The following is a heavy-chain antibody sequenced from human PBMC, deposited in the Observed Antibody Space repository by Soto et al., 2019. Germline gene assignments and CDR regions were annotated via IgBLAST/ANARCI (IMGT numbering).Heavy chain of an antibody. CDR2: IYYSGST. V-gene: IGHV4-39*01. J-gene: IGHJ2*01. Sequence: QLQLQESGPGLVKPSETLSLTCTVSGGSISSSSYYWGWIRQPPGKGLEWIGSIYYSGSTYYNPSLKCRDTISVDTSKNQFSLKLSSVTAADTAVYYCARWNRGVTTLFDLWGRGTLVTVSS. CDR3: ARWNRGVTTLFDL. D-gene: IGHD4-17*01. CDR1: GGSISSSSYY.